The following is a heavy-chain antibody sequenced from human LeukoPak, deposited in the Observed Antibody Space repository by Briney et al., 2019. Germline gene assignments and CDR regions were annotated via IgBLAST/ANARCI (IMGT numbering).Heavy chain of an antibody. CDR1: GFTFNNYD. CDR2: IYYSGST. Sequence: GSLRLSCAASGFTFNNYDMNWVRQAPGKGLEWIGYIYYSGSTNYNPSLKSRVTISVDTPKNQLSLKLSSVTAADTAVYYCARAGGYRGYMDVWGKGTAVTISS. J-gene: IGHJ6*03. CDR3: ARAGGYRGYMDV. V-gene: IGHV4-59*01. D-gene: IGHD1-1*01.